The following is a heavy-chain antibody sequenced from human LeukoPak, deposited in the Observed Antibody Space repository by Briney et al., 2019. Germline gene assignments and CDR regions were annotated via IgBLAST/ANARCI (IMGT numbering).Heavy chain of an antibody. CDR3: ARDPLYCSSTSCYYPYYYMDV. D-gene: IGHD2-2*01. V-gene: IGHV1-2*02. Sequence: GASVKVSSKASGYTFTGYYMHWVRQAPGQGLEWMGWINPNSGGTNSAQKFQGRVTMTRDTSISTAYMELSRLRSDDTAVYYCARDPLYCSSTSCYYPYYYMDVWGKGTTVTVSS. CDR1: GYTFTGYY. J-gene: IGHJ6*03. CDR2: INPNSGGT.